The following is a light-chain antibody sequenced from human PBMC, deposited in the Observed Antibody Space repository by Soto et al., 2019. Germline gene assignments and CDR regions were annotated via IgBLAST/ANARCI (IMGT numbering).Light chain of an antibody. CDR2: GAS. Sequence: EIVLTQSPGTLSLSPGERATLSCRASQSVSSNFLAWYQQKPGQAPRLLMYGASTWATGIPDRFSGSGSGTDFTLTSNRLEPEDFEVYYCQQYSSLPLTVGQGTKLDIK. V-gene: IGKV3-20*01. CDR3: QQYSSLPLT. CDR1: QSVSSNF. J-gene: IGKJ2*01.